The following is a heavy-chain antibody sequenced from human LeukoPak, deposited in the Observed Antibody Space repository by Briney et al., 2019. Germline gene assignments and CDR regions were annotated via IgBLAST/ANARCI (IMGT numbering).Heavy chain of an antibody. J-gene: IGHJ4*02. V-gene: IGHV3-11*01. Sequence: GGSLRLSCAASEFTFRDYYMSWIRQAPGKGLEWVSYITTTYSNTYYADSVKGRFTISRDNAKNSFYLQMNSLRAEDTAVYYCARMLYSSGWYYFDYWGQGTLVTVSS. CDR2: ITTTYSNT. D-gene: IGHD6-19*01. CDR1: EFTFRDYY. CDR3: ARMLYSSGWYYFDY.